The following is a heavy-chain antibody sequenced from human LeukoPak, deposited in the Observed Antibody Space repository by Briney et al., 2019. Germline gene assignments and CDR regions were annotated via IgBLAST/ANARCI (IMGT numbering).Heavy chain of an antibody. Sequence: PGGSLRLSCAASGFTFSSYAMHWVRQAPGKGLEWVANIKQDGSVKYCVDSVKGRFTISRDNAKNSLYLQMNGLRAEDTALYYCARDWGSWDFDFWGQGTLATVSS. J-gene: IGHJ4*02. D-gene: IGHD6-13*01. V-gene: IGHV3-7*01. CDR2: IKQDGSVK. CDR1: GFTFSSYA. CDR3: ARDWGSWDFDF.